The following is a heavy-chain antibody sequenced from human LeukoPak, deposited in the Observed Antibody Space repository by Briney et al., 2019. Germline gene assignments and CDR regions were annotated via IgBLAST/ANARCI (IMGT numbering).Heavy chain of an antibody. J-gene: IGHJ6*03. D-gene: IGHD2-2*01. CDR2: ISGSGGST. CDR1: GFTFSSYA. V-gene: IGHV3-23*01. Sequence: GGSLRLSCAASGFTFSSYAMSWVRQAPGKGLEWVSAISGSGGSTYYADSVKGRFTISRDNSKNTLYLQMNSLRAEDTAVYYCARERSSTSNYYYYYYYMDVWGKGTTVTVSS. CDR3: ARERSSTSNYYYYYYYMDV.